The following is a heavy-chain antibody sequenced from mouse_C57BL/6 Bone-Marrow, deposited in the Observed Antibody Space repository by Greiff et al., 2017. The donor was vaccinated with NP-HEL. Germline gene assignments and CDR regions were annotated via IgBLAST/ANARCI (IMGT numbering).Heavy chain of an antibody. Sequence: DVMLVESGGGLVKPGGSLKLSCAASGFTFSSYAMSWVRQTPEKRLEWVATISDGGSYTYYPDNVKGRFTISRDHAKNTLYLQMSHLKSEDTAMYYCARCDYYPCFDYWGQGTTLTVSS. D-gene: IGHD1-1*01. J-gene: IGHJ2*01. V-gene: IGHV5-4*03. CDR1: GFTFSSYA. CDR3: ARCDYYPCFDY. CDR2: ISDGGSYT.